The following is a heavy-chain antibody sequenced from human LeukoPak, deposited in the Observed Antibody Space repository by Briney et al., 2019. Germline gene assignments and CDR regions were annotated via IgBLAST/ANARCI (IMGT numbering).Heavy chain of an antibody. V-gene: IGHV1-2*02. Sequence: GASVKVSCKASGYTFTGYYMHWVRQAPGQGLEWMGWINPNSGGTSYAQKFQGRVTMTRDTSNSTAYMELSRLRSDDTAVYYCARGAPHYDILTGYYPFDYWGQGTLVTVSS. J-gene: IGHJ4*02. D-gene: IGHD3-9*01. CDR3: ARGAPHYDILTGYYPFDY. CDR1: GYTFTGYY. CDR2: INPNSGGT.